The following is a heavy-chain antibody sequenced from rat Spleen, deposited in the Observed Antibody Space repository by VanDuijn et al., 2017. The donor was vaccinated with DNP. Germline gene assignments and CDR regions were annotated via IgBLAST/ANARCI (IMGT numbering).Heavy chain of an antibody. D-gene: IGHD4-3*01. CDR1: GYSITSSFR. Sequence: EVRLQESGPGLVKPSQSLSLTCSVTGYSITSSFRWNWIRKFPGNKLECMGYKNSEGGTNYNPSLKSRISTARDTSKKQFFLQLNSVTTEDTATYYCARDNSAALYWYFDLWGPGTMVTVSS. CDR3: ARDNSAALYWYFDL. V-gene: IGHV3-3*01. CDR2: KNSEGGT. J-gene: IGHJ1*01.